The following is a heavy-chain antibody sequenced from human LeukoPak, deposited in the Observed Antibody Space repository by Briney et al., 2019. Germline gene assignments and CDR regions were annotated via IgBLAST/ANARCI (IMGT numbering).Heavy chain of an antibody. CDR2: INPNSGDT. V-gene: IGHV1-2*02. J-gene: IGHJ4*02. CDR1: GYTFTGYY. D-gene: IGHD4-23*01. Sequence: ASVKVSCKASGYTFTGYYMHCVRQAPGQGLECMGWINPNSGDTYYAQKFQGRVTMTRDTSISTAYMELSSLRSDDTAMYYCARTSSTTVVTSHWGQGTLVTVSS. CDR3: ARTSSTTVVTSH.